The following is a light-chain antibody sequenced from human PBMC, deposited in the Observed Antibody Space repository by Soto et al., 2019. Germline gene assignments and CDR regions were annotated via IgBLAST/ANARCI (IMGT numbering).Light chain of an antibody. V-gene: IGLV1-44*01. CDR1: SSNIGSNT. Sequence: QSVLTQPPSASGTPGQRVTFSCSGSSSNIGSNTVNWYQQLPGTAPKLLIYSNNQRPSGVPDRFSGSKSGTSASLAISGLQSEDEADYYCAAWDVSLNGPVFGGGTKLTVL. CDR3: AAWDVSLNGPV. CDR2: SNN. J-gene: IGLJ2*01.